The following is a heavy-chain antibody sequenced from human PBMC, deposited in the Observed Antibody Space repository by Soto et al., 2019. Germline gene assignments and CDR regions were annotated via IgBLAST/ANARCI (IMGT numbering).Heavy chain of an antibody. V-gene: IGHV4-39*01. Sequence: QLQLQESGPGLVKPSETLSLTCTVSGGSISSSSYYWGWIRQPPGKGLEWIGSIYYSGSTYYNPSLKSRVTISVETSKNQFSLKLSSVTAADTAVYYCASWPYSSGWYWGDYWGQGTLVTVSS. CDR2: IYYSGST. J-gene: IGHJ4*02. D-gene: IGHD6-19*01. CDR3: ASWPYSSGWYWGDY. CDR1: GGSISSSSYY.